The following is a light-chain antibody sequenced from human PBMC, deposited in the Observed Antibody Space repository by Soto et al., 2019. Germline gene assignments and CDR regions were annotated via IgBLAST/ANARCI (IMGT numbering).Light chain of an antibody. CDR1: QSIRNY. V-gene: IGKV3-15*01. CDR3: QQYNNWPRT. Sequence: EIVLTQSPATLSLSPGERATLPCRASQSIRNYLAWYQQKPGQAPRLLIYGASTRATGIPARFSGSGSGTEFTLTISSLQSEDFAVYYCQQYNNWPRTFGQGTKVDI. J-gene: IGKJ1*01. CDR2: GAS.